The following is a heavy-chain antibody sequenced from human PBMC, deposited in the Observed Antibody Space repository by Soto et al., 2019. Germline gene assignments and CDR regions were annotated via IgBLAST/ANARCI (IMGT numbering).Heavy chain of an antibody. CDR1: GGSFSAYY. J-gene: IGHJ4*02. Sequence: LSLTCAVYGGSFSAYYWSWIRQPPGKGLEWIGEINHSGGTSYNPSLKSRVTISVDTSKSQFSLKLTSVTAADRAVYYCARGSVDTVYSSCCYDYCRQGTRVTVPS. V-gene: IGHV4-34*01. CDR3: ARGSVDTVYSSCCYDY. D-gene: IGHD3-22*01. CDR2: INHSGGT.